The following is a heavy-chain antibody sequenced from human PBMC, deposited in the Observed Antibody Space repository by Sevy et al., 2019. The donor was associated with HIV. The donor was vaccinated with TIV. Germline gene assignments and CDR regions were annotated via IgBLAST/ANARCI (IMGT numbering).Heavy chain of an antibody. CDR1: GYTFTSYY. Sequence: ASVKVSCKASGYTFTSYYMHWVRQAPGQGLEWMGIISPSGGSTSYAQKFQGRVTMTRDTSTSTVYMELSSLRSEDTAVYYCARDKAVTMRYQPRKGDAFDIWGQGTMVTVSS. J-gene: IGHJ3*02. D-gene: IGHD3-22*01. CDR2: ISPSGGST. CDR3: ARDKAVTMRYQPRKGDAFDI. V-gene: IGHV1-46*01.